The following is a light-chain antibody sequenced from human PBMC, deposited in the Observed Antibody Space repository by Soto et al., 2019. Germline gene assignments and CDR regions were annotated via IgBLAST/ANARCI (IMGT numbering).Light chain of an antibody. CDR2: AAS. CDR1: QGISSY. Sequence: DIQLTQSPSFLSASVGDRVTITCRASQGISSYLAWSQQKPGKAPKVLIYAASTLQSGVPSRFSGSGSGTEFTLTISILQPEDFATYYCQQLNNYPWTFGQGTKVEIK. J-gene: IGKJ1*01. V-gene: IGKV1-9*01. CDR3: QQLNNYPWT.